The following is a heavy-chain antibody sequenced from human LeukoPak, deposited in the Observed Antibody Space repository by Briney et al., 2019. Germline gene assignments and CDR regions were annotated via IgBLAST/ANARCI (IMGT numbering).Heavy chain of an antibody. V-gene: IGHV4-34*01. J-gene: IGHJ3*02. D-gene: IGHD1-26*01. CDR3: ATPYSGGYHGLDI. CDR2: INHSGST. CDR1: GGSFSGYY. Sequence: SETLSLTCAVYGGSFSGYYWSWIRQPPGKGLEWIGEINHSGSTNYNPSLKSRVTISVDTSKNQFSLKLSSVTAADTAVYYCATPYSGGYHGLDIWGQGTMVTVSS.